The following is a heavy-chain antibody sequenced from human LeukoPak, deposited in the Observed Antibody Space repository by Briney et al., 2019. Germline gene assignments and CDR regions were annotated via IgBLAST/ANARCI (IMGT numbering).Heavy chain of an antibody. D-gene: IGHD6-13*01. J-gene: IGHJ4*02. Sequence: GGSLRLSCAASGFTFSNAWMSWVRQAPGKGLEWVGLIKSKSDGGTTDYAAPVKGRFTLSRDDSKNTLYLQMNSLKTEDTAVYYCTRGGPYSSSWYYFDYWGQGTLVTVSS. CDR3: TRGGPYSSSWYYFDY. CDR1: GFTFSNAW. V-gene: IGHV3-15*01. CDR2: IKSKSDGGTT.